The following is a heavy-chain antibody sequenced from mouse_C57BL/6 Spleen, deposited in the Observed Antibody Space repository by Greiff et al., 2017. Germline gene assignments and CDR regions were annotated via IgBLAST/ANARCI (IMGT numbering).Heavy chain of an antibody. CDR3: ARVNYSNYDFDY. V-gene: IGHV1-55*01. CDR2: IEPGSGSH. D-gene: IGHD2-5*01. CDR1: GYTFTSYW. J-gene: IGHJ2*01. Sequence: QVQLQHPGAELVKPGASVQMSCKASGYTFTSYWLTWVKQRPGQGLEWIGDIEPGSGSHNYNEKFKSKATLTVDTSSSTAYMQLSSLTSEDSAVYYCARVNYSNYDFDYWGQGTTLTVAS.